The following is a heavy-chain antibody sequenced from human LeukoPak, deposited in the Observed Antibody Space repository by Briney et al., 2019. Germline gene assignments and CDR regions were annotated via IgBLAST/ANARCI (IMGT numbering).Heavy chain of an antibody. D-gene: IGHD2-8*02. V-gene: IGHV4-31*03. Sequence: SQTLSLTCTVSGGSISSGGYYWSWLRQHPGKGLEWIGYIYYSGSTYYNPSLKSRVTISVDTSKNQFSLKLSSVTAADTAVYYCARTPGLALRFDPWGQGTLVTVSS. J-gene: IGHJ5*02. CDR3: ARTPGLALRFDP. CDR2: IYYSGST. CDR1: GGSISSGGYY.